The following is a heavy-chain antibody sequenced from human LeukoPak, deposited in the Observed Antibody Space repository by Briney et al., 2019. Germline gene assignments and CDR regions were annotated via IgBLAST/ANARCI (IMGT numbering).Heavy chain of an antibody. J-gene: IGHJ4*02. D-gene: IGHD3-10*01. CDR1: GGSFSGYY. CDR2: IYTSGST. Sequence: AGTLSLTCAVYGGSFSGYYWSWIRQPAGKGLEWIGRIYTSGSTNYNPSLKSRVTMSVDTSKNQFSLKLSSVTAADTAVYYCARGISRRGSREFDYWGQGTLVTVSS. CDR3: ARGISRRGSREFDY. V-gene: IGHV4-59*10.